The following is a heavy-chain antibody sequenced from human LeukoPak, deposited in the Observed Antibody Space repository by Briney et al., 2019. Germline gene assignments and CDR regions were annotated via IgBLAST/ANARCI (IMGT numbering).Heavy chain of an antibody. CDR1: GFSISSGYY. Sequence: SETLSLTCTVSGFSISSGYYWGWIRQPRGKGLEWIAAIYHSGATYYNPSLKSRVTMSVDTSENQFSLKLRSVTAADTAVYYCARVLLVNSPPHCGDYWGQGTLVIVSS. CDR2: IYHSGAT. J-gene: IGHJ4*02. D-gene: IGHD2-21*01. V-gene: IGHV4-38-2*02. CDR3: ARVLLVNSPPHCGDY.